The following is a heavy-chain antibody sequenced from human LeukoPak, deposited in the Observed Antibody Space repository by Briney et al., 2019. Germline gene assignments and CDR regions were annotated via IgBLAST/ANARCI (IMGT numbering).Heavy chain of an antibody. CDR2: FDPEDGET. CDR1: GYTLTELS. CDR3: ARDRVILTGSAEADYYYGMDV. J-gene: IGHJ6*02. V-gene: IGHV1-24*01. D-gene: IGHD3-9*01. Sequence: GASVKVSCKVSGYTLTELSMHWVRQAPGKGLEWMGGFDPEDGETIYAQKLQGRVTMTTDTSTSTAYMELRSLRSDDTAVYYCARDRVILTGSAEADYYYGMDVWGQGTTVTVSS.